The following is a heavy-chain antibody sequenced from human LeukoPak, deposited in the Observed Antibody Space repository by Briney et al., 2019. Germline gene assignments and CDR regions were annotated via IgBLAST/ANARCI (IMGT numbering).Heavy chain of an antibody. CDR1: GFTVSSNY. V-gene: IGHV3-66*01. J-gene: IGHJ4*02. D-gene: IGHD2-15*01. Sequence: GGSLGLSCAVSGFTVSSNYMSWVRQAPGKGLEWVSIIYSGGSTYYADSVKGRFTISRDNSKNILYLQMNSLRAEDTALYYCARVGYTDTWYSSPPFDYWGQGTLVTVSS. CDR2: IYSGGST. CDR3: ARVGYTDTWYSSPPFDY.